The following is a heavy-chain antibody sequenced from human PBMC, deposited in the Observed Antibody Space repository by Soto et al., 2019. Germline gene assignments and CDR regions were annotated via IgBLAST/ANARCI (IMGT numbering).Heavy chain of an antibody. CDR3: ARDDDGQTGGDQ. D-gene: IGHD4-17*01. CDR2: ISSSSITI. Sequence: DVQLVESGGGLVQPGGSLRLACAASGFSFSRHEMIWVRQAPGQGLEWLSDISSSSITIYYADAVKGRLTASREDAKNFRFGQRNSLRGEDTGIDYCARDDDGQTGGDQGGRGTLVTVSS. J-gene: IGHJ4*02. V-gene: IGHV3-48*03. CDR1: GFSFSRHE.